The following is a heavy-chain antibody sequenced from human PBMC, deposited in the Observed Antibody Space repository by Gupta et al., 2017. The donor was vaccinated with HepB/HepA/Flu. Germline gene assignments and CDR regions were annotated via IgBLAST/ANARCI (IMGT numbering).Heavy chain of an antibody. Sequence: EVQLVESGGGLVQPGGSLRLSCAASGFTVSSNYMSWVRQAPGKGLEWVSVIYSGGSTYYADSVKGRFTISRDNSKNTLYLQMNSLRAEDTAVYYCASAPYSSSWYLDYWGQGTLVTVSS. CDR2: IYSGGST. D-gene: IGHD6-13*01. J-gene: IGHJ4*02. CDR1: GFTVSSNY. CDR3: ASAPYSSSWYLDY. V-gene: IGHV3-66*01.